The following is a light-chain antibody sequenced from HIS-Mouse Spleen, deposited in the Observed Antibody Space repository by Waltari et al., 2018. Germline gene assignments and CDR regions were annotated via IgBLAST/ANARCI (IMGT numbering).Light chain of an antibody. CDR2: DVS. Sequence: QSALTQPRSVSGPPGQSVTIPCPATTMSVCGYTYVPWYQQHPGKAPKLMIYDVSKRPSGVPDRFSGSKSGNTASLTISGLQAEDEADYYCCSYAGSYTWVFGGGTKLTVL. CDR1: TMSVCGYTY. J-gene: IGLJ3*02. V-gene: IGLV2-11*01. CDR3: CSYAGSYTWV.